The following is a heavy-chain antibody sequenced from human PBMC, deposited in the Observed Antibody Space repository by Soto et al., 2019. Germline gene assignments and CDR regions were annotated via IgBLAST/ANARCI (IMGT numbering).Heavy chain of an antibody. J-gene: IGHJ6*02. V-gene: IGHV4-31*03. CDR3: ARDRGGENYYYGMDV. Sequence: QVQLQQSGPGLVKASQTLSLTCTVSGGSIINSGYYWNWIRQHPGKGLEWVGYIYYSGETSYNPSRKSRLTISVDTSKNRFSLNLSSVTAADTAVYYCARDRGGENYYYGMDVWGQGTTVTVSS. D-gene: IGHD3-16*01. CDR2: IYYSGET. CDR1: GGSIINSGYY.